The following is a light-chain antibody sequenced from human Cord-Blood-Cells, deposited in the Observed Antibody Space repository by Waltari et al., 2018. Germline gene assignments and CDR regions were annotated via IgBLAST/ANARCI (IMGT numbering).Light chain of an antibody. Sequence: DIVMTQSPLSLPVTPGEPASISCRSSQSLLHSNGYNYLDWYLQKPGQSPQLLIYLGSNPATGVPDRFSGSGSGTDFTQKISRVEAEDVRVYYCMQALQTPYTFGQGTKLEIK. J-gene: IGKJ2*01. CDR1: QSLLHSNGYNY. CDR3: MQALQTPYT. V-gene: IGKV2-28*01. CDR2: LGS.